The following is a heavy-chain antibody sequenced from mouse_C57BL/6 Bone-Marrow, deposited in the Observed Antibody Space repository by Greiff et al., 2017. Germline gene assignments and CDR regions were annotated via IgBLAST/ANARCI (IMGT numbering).Heavy chain of an antibody. Sequence: VQLQQSGPELVKPGASVKISCKASGYSFTDYHMNWVKQSNGKSLEWIGELNPNSGTTSSNQKFKGKATFTVDQASSTAYMQLNSLTSEDSVVNYCARCRGGDYFDYRGQGTTLTVSS. CDR3: ARCRGGDYFDY. J-gene: IGHJ2*01. V-gene: IGHV1-39*01. CDR2: LNPNSGTT. CDR1: GYSFTDYH.